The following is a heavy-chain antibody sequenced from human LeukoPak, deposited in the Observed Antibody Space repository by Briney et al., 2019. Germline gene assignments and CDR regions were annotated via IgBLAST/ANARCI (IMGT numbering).Heavy chain of an antibody. V-gene: IGHV3-30*18. Sequence: PGGSLRLSCAASGFTFSSYGMHWVRQAPGKGLEWVAVISYDGSNKYYADSVKGRFTISRDNSKNTLYLQMNSLRAEDTAVYYCAKAAADTAMLNDYWGQGALVSVSS. CDR2: ISYDGSNK. CDR1: GFTFSSYG. CDR3: AKAAADTAMLNDY. J-gene: IGHJ4*02. D-gene: IGHD5-18*01.